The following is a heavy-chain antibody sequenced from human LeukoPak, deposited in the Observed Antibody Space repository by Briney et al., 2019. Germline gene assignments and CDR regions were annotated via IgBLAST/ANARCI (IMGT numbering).Heavy chain of an antibody. J-gene: IGHJ4*02. V-gene: IGHV4-59*13. CDR3: ASRAREFEY. D-gene: IGHD1-26*01. CDR1: GDSITSVY. CDR2: IFRSGDT. Sequence: SETLSLTCTVSGDSITSVYWSWIRQPPGKGLECIGYIFRSGDTNSNPSLKGRATMSLDTSKNQFSLKLKSVTAADTAVYYCASRAREFEYWGQGTLVTVSS.